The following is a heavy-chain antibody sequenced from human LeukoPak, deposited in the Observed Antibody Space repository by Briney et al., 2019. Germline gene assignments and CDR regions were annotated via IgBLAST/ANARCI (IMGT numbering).Heavy chain of an antibody. J-gene: IGHJ4*02. V-gene: IGHV3-9*01. Sequence: GGSLRLSCAASGFTFDDYAMHWVRQAPGKGLEWVSGISWNSGSIGYADSVKGRFTISRDNAKNSLYLQMNSRRAEDTALYYCAKDKYSGSSGGFDYWGQGTLVTVSS. D-gene: IGHD1-26*01. CDR3: AKDKYSGSSGGFDY. CDR1: GFTFDDYA. CDR2: ISWNSGSI.